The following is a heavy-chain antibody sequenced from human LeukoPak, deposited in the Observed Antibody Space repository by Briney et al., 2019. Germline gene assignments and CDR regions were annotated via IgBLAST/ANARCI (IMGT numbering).Heavy chain of an antibody. CDR3: TTVARSPVDTAMVYYFDY. V-gene: IGHV3-15*01. Sequence: GGSLRLSCAASGFTFSNAWMSWVRQAPGKGLEWVGRIKSKTDGGTTDYAAPVKGRFTISRDDSKNTLYLQTNSLKTEDTAVYYCTTVARSPVDTAMVYYFDYWGQGTLVTVSS. D-gene: IGHD5-18*01. CDR2: IKSKTDGGTT. J-gene: IGHJ4*02. CDR1: GFTFSNAW.